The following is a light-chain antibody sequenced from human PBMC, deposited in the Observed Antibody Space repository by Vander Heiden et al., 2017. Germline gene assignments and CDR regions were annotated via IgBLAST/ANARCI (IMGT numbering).Light chain of an antibody. V-gene: IGLV2-14*01. J-gene: IGLJ2*01. CDR3: SSYTSSSTQV. CDR1: SSDVGGYNY. Sequence: QSALTQPASVSGSPGQSITISCTGTSSDVGGYNYVSWYQQHPGNAPKLMSYDVSNRPSGVSNRFSGSKSGNTASPTISGLQAEDEADYYCSSYTSSSTQVFGGGTKLTVL. CDR2: DVS.